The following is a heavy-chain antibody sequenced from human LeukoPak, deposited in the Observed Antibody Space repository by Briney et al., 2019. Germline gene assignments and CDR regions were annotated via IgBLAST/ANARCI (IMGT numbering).Heavy chain of an antibody. CDR2: IYYSGST. V-gene: IGHV4-59*12. J-gene: IGHJ4*02. D-gene: IGHD6-13*01. CDR3: AQTKQKRLDY. Sequence: SETLSLTCTVSGGSISSYYWSWIRQPPGKGLEWIGYIYYSGSTYYNPSLKSRVTISVDTSKNQFSLKLSSVTAADTAVYYCAQTKQKRLDYWGQGTLVTVSS. CDR1: GGSISSYY.